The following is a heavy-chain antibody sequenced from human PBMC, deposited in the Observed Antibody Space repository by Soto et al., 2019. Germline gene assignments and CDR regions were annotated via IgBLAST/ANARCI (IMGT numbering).Heavy chain of an antibody. CDR2: IYYSGST. D-gene: IGHD3-3*02. CDR1: GGSISSYY. CDR3: ARATLARWFDP. J-gene: IGHJ5*02. Sequence: ETLSLTCTVSGGSISSYYWSWIRQPPGKGLEWIGYIYYSGSTNYNPSLKSRVTISVDTSKNQFSLKLSSVTAADTAVYYCARATLARWFDPWGQGTLVTVSS. V-gene: IGHV4-59*01.